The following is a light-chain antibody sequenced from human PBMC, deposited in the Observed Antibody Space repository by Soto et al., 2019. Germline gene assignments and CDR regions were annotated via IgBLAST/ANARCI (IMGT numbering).Light chain of an antibody. CDR2: AAS. V-gene: IGKV1-39*01. Sequence: DMKITQSPSSLSASVGDRVTITCQASQDISNYLNWYQQKPGKAPNLLIYAASSLQSGVPSRFSGSGSGTDFTLTISSLQPEDFATFYSQQSYSTPRTFGQGTKVDIK. CDR1: QDISNY. J-gene: IGKJ1*01. CDR3: QQSYSTPRT.